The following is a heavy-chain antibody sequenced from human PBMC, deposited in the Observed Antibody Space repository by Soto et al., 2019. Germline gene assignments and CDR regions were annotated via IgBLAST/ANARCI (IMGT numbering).Heavy chain of an antibody. CDR2: ISYDGSNK. CDR3: ARGGYRYGPPDY. J-gene: IGHJ4*02. Sequence: QVQLVESGGGVVQPGRSLRLSCAASGFTFSSYAMHWVRQAPGKGLEWVAVISYDGSNKYYADSVKGRFTISRDNSKNALYLQMNRRRAEDTAVYYCARGGYRYGPPDYWGQGTLVTVS. D-gene: IGHD5-18*01. CDR1: GFTFSSYA. V-gene: IGHV3-30-3*01.